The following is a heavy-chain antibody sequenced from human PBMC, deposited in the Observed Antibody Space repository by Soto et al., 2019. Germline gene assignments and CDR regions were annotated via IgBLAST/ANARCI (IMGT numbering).Heavy chain of an antibody. J-gene: IGHJ4*02. CDR2: INRGASGT. D-gene: IGHD2-15*01. V-gene: IGHV3-7*01. Sequence: PGGSLRLSCAASGFTFSDYYMSWIRQAPGKGLEWVAMINRGASGTHYVDSVKGRFTISRDNAKNSLYLQMNSLRVEDTAVYYCATLDTAEIQTAAYWGQGTLVTVSS. CDR1: GFTFSDYY. CDR3: ATLDTAEIQTAAY.